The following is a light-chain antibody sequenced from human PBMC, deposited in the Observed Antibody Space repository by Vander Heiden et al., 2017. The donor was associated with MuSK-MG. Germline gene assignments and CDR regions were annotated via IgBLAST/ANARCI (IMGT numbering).Light chain of an antibody. CDR3: QQEKNGHPRHT. V-gene: IGKV3-15*01. Sequence: IGMTQSPANLSVSPGERATLSCRASQRVNLNFAWYQQKPGQAPRLLIYGASTRATGITARFRGRGPGLEVTLTITSLHPEDSAIYCCQQEKNGHPRHTLGQGTKLEIK. CDR2: GAS. CDR1: QRVNLN. J-gene: IGKJ2*01.